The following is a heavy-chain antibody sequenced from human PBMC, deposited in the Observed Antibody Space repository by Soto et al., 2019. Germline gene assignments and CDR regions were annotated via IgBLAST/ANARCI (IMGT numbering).Heavy chain of an antibody. V-gene: IGHV4-59*01. CDR3: ARDHEGVPYYYDSSGYYRYFDY. D-gene: IGHD3-22*01. CDR2: IYNNGRT. J-gene: IGHJ4*02. CDR1: GGSISSSS. Sequence: SETLSLTCTVSGGSISSSSWSWIRQPPGRGLEWIGYIYNNGRTDYNPSLKSRVTISVDTSKNQFSLKLSSVTAADTAVYYCARDHEGVPYYYDSSGYYRYFDYWGQGTLVTVSS.